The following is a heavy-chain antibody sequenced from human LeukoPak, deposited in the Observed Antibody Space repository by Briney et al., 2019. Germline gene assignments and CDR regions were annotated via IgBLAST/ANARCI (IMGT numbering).Heavy chain of an antibody. CDR1: GFTFSSYA. CDR3: ARGILHSTEDRYFDY. D-gene: IGHD2-15*01. Sequence: GGSLRLSCAVSGFTFSSYAMSWVRQAPGKGLEWVSLVSGSGSSTDYADSVKGRFTISRDNSKNTLYLQMNSLRAEDTAVYYCARGILHSTEDRYFDYWGQGTLVTVSS. V-gene: IGHV3-23*01. J-gene: IGHJ4*02. CDR2: VSGSGSST.